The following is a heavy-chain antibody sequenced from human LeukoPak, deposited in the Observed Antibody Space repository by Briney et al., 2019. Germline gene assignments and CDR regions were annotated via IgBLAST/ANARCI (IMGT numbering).Heavy chain of an antibody. J-gene: IGHJ4*02. CDR2: ISSSSSTI. CDR1: GFNFSTYS. D-gene: IGHD3-10*01. CDR3: ARDPDSGRGFDY. V-gene: IGHV3-48*02. Sequence: GGSLRLSCAASGFNFSTYSMNWVREAPGKGLEWVSYISSSSSTIYYAASVKGRFTIYRDNAKNSLYLQMNSLRDEDTAVYYCARDPDSGRGFDYWGQGTLVTVSS.